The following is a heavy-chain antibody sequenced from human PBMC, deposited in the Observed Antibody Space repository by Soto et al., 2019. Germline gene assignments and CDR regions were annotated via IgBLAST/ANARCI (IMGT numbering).Heavy chain of an antibody. D-gene: IGHD5-12*01. J-gene: IGHJ4*01. CDR2: IYPGDSDT. CDR3: SRSPQSYVALFDY. CDR1: GYSFTSYW. V-gene: IGHV5-51*01. Sequence: GESLKISCKGSGYSFTSYWIGWVRQMPGKGLEWMGIIYPGDSDTRYSPSFQGQVTISADKSISTAYLQWSSLKASDTAMYYFSRSPQSYVALFDYWGHGTLVTVSS.